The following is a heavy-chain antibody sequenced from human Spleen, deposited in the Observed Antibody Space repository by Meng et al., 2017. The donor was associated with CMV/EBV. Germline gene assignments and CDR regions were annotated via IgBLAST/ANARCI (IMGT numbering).Heavy chain of an antibody. Sequence: QVQLQESGPGLVKPSATLSLTCNVSGGSISSGDYYWSWIGQPPGMGLEWIGYTYYSGSTYYNPSLKSRVTISVDTSKNQYSLQLSSVTAADAAVYYCAREGYAEAFDYWGQGTLVTVSS. CDR1: GGSISSGDYY. V-gene: IGHV4-30-4*08. CDR3: AREGYAEAFDY. D-gene: IGHD5-18*01. CDR2: TYYSGST. J-gene: IGHJ4*02.